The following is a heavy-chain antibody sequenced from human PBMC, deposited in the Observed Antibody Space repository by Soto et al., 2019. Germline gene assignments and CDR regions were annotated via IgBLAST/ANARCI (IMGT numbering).Heavy chain of an antibody. CDR2: ISANGQGI. V-gene: IGHV3-23*01. D-gene: IGHD1-7*01. Sequence: GGSLRLAWAASGFTFSTYALSWVRQAPGKGLEWVSAISANGQGIYYADSVRGRFTISRDNSKNTIFLHMDSLRAEDTAVYYCAKDRNYPRDQFHYWGQGTLVTVSS. J-gene: IGHJ4*02. CDR3: AKDRNYPRDQFHY. CDR1: GFTFSTYA.